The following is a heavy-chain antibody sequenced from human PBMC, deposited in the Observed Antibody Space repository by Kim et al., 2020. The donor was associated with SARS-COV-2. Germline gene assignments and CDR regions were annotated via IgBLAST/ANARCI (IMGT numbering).Heavy chain of an antibody. J-gene: IGHJ4*02. V-gene: IGHV3-9*01. CDR3: AKVRDGYNSGGFDY. D-gene: IGHD5-12*01. Sequence: AGSVKGRFTISRDNAKNSLYLQMNSLRAEDTALYYCAKVRDGYNSGGFDYWGQGTLVTVSS.